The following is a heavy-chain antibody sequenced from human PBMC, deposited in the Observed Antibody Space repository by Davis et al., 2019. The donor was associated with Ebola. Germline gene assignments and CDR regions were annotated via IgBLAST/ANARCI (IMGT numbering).Heavy chain of an antibody. J-gene: IGHJ6*02. CDR2: IIPIFGTA. Sequence: AASVKVSCKASGGTFSSYAISWVRQALGQGLEWMGGIIPIFGTANYAQKFQGRVTITADKSTSTAYMELSSLRSEDTAVYYCARAPDYGGNSGYYYYGMDVWGQGTTVTVSS. CDR3: ARAPDYGGNSGYYYYGMDV. D-gene: IGHD4-23*01. V-gene: IGHV1-69*06. CDR1: GGTFSSYA.